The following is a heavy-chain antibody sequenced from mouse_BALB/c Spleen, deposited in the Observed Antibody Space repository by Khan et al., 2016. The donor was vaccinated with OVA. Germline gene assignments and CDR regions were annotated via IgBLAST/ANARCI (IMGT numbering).Heavy chain of an antibody. J-gene: IGHJ4*01. D-gene: IGHD2-1*01. CDR1: GYSITSGYA. CDR3: TRDGNYMDY. CDR2: IYFSGSI. Sequence: EVPLQESGPDLVKPSQSLSLTCTVTGYSITSGYAWHWIRQFPGNKLEWMAYIYFSGSINYNPSLKSRISVTRDTSKNQFFLQLNSVTSEDTATYYCTRDGNYMDYWGQGTSVTVSS. V-gene: IGHV3-1*02.